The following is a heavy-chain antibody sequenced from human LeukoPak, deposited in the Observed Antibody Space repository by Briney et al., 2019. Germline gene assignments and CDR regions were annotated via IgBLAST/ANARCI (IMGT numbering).Heavy chain of an antibody. D-gene: IGHD2-2*01. V-gene: IGHV3-30*04. CDR3: ARVDCRSTSCSPFDY. J-gene: IGHJ4*02. Sequence: PGGSLRLSCAASGFTFSSFSMHWVRQAPGKGLEWLAVILYDGSTQYYADSVRGRFTASRDNSKDTLYLQMTSLRVEDTAVYYCARVDCRSTSCSPFDYWGQGTRSPSPQ. CDR1: GFTFSSFS. CDR2: ILYDGSTQ.